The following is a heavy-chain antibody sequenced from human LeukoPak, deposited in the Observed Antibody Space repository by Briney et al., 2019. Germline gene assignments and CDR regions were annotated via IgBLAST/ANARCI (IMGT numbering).Heavy chain of an antibody. D-gene: IGHD1-26*01. Sequence: ASVKVSCKASGYTFTSYYMHWVRQAPGQGLEWMGWISAYNGNTNYAQKLQGRVTMTTDTSTSTAYMELRSLRSDDTAVYYCARRAGATSNWFDPWGQGTLVTVSS. CDR3: ARRAGATSNWFDP. V-gene: IGHV1-18*04. J-gene: IGHJ5*02. CDR1: GYTFTSYY. CDR2: ISAYNGNT.